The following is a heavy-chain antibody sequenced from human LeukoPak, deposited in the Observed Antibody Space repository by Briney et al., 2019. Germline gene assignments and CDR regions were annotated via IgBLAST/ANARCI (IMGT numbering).Heavy chain of an antibody. V-gene: IGHV4-4*07. J-gene: IGHJ6*02. D-gene: IGHD5-18*01. CDR1: GGSISSYY. CDR2: IYTSGST. Sequence: SETLSLTCTVSGGSISSYYWSWIRQPAGKGLEWIGRIYTSGSTNYNPSLKSRVTMSVDTSKNQFSLKLSSVTAADTAVYYCAGGPHTARLNYYYGMDVWGQGPRVSVSS. CDR3: AGGPHTARLNYYYGMDV.